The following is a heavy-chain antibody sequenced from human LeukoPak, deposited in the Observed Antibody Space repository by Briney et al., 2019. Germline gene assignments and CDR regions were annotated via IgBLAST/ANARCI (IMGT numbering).Heavy chain of an antibody. CDR2: ISYDGTKK. CDR3: ARDKRANFGYGNYFDF. J-gene: IGHJ4*02. V-gene: IGHV3-30-3*01. D-gene: IGHD5-18*01. CDR1: GFTFSSYW. Sequence: GGSLRLSCAAPGFTFSSYWMHWVRQAPGKGLEWLTVISYDGTKKYYADSVEGRFTMSRDNYKNTLYLQMNSLRDDDTAVYYCARDKRANFGYGNYFDFWGQGTLVTVSS.